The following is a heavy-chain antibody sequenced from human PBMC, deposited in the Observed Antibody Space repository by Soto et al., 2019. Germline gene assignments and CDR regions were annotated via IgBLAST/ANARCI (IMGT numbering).Heavy chain of an antibody. CDR2: INHSGST. CDR3: ARAQGAATPFDY. D-gene: IGHD2-15*01. V-gene: IGHV4-34*01. Sequence: PSETLSLTCAVYGGSFSGYYWSWIRQPPGKGLEWIGEINHSGSTNYNPSLKSRVTISVDTSKNQFSLKLSSVTAADTAVYYCARAQGAATPFDYWGQGTLVTVSS. J-gene: IGHJ4*02. CDR1: GGSFSGYY.